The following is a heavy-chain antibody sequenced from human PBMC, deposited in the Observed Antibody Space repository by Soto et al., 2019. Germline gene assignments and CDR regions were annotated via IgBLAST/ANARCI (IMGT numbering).Heavy chain of an antibody. CDR3: AREEGLLWFGELAAFDI. CDR2: INAGNGNT. J-gene: IGHJ3*02. D-gene: IGHD3-10*01. V-gene: IGHV1-3*01. CDR1: GYTFTSYA. Sequence: QVQLVQSGAEVKKPGASVKVSCKASGYTFTSYAMHWVRQALGQRLEWMGWINAGNGNTKYSQKFQGRVTITRDTSASTAYMELSSLRSEDTAVYYCAREEGLLWFGELAAFDIWGQGTMVTVSS.